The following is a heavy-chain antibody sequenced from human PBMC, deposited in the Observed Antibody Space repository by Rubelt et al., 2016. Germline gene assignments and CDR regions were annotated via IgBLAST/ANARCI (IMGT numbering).Heavy chain of an antibody. J-gene: IGHJ4*02. D-gene: IGHD1-7*01. V-gene: IGHV1-69*04. CDR2: IIPILGIA. CDR3: ARELPPFRRYNWNFPLDY. Sequence: QVQLVQSGAEVKKPGSSVKVSCKASGGTFSSYAISWVRQAPGQGLEWMGRIIPILGIANYAQKFQGRVPITADKSTSTAYMGWSSLRSEDTAVYYCARELPPFRRYNWNFPLDYWGQGTLVTVSS. CDR1: GGTFSSYA.